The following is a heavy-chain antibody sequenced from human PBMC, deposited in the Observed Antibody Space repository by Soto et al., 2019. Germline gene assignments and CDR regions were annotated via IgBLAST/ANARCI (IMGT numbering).Heavy chain of an antibody. CDR1: GDSVSSNSAA. D-gene: IGHD6-13*01. V-gene: IGHV6-1*01. CDR3: ARTQSIAAAGSYGMDV. CDR2: TYYRSKWHN. Sequence: PSQTLSLTCAISGDSVSSNSAAWNWIRQSPSRGLEWLGRTYYRSKWHNDYAVSAKSRITINPDTSKNQFSLQLNSVTPEDTAVYYCARTQSIAAAGSYGMDVWGQGTTVTVSS. J-gene: IGHJ6*02.